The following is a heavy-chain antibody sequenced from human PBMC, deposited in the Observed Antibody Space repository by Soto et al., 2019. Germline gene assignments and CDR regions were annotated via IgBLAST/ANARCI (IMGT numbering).Heavy chain of an antibody. D-gene: IGHD5-12*01. J-gene: IGHJ3*02. Sequence: PGESLKISCKGSGYSFTSYWIGWVRQVPGKGLEWMGIIYPGDSDTRYSPSFQGQVTISADKSISTAYLQWSSLKASDTAMYYCARIEMATISTAAFDIWGQGTMVTVSS. CDR1: GYSFTSYW. V-gene: IGHV5-51*01. CDR3: ARIEMATISTAAFDI. CDR2: IYPGDSDT.